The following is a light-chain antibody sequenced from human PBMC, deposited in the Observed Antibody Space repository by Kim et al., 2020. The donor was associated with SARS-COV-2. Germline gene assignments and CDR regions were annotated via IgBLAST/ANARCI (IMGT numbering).Light chain of an antibody. CDR3: QQNYSTPVT. CDR1: GSISRY. V-gene: IGKV1-39*01. Sequence: SASGGDRLTKTCRARGSISRYLNGYQQKPGKAPNVLIYGASSLQSGVTSRFSDSGSGRDYSLTINSLPPGDCATYYCQQNYSTPVTFGKGTKLEI. CDR2: GAS. J-gene: IGKJ2*01.